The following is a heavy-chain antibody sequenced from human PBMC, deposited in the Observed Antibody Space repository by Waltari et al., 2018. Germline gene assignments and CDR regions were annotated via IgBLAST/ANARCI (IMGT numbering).Heavy chain of an antibody. Sequence: QVQLQESGPGLVKPSETLSLTCTVSGGSISSYYWSWIRQPAGKGLEWIGRIYTSGSTNYNPSLKGRVTMSVDTSKNQFSLKLSSVTAADTAVYYCARHLQYYYDSSGYGAFDIWGQGTMVTVSS. V-gene: IGHV4-4*07. CDR3: ARHLQYYYDSSGYGAFDI. CDR2: IYTSGST. J-gene: IGHJ3*02. CDR1: GGSISSYY. D-gene: IGHD3-22*01.